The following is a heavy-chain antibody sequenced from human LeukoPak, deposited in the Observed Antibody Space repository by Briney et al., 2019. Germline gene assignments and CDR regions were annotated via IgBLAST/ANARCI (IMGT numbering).Heavy chain of an antibody. D-gene: IGHD1-26*01. J-gene: IGHJ4*02. CDR1: GYTFTSYY. V-gene: IGHV1-2*02. CDR3: ARSSGSYSWDYFDY. Sequence: ASVKVSCKASGYTFTSYYMHWVRQAPGQGLEWMGWINPNSGGTNYAQKFLGRVTMTRDTSISTAYMELSSLRSDDTAVYYCARSSGSYSWDYFDYWGQGTLVTVSS. CDR2: INPNSGGT.